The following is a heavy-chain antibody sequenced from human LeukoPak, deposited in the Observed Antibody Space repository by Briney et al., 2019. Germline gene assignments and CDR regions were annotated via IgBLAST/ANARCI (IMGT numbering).Heavy chain of an antibody. CDR3: ARADYDILTGYYY. Sequence: GGSLRLSCVASGFTFSSYWMSWVRQAPGKGLEWMANIKHDGSEKYYVDSVKGRFTISRDNAKNSLYLQMNSLRAEDTAVYYCARADYDILTGYYYWGQGTLVTVSS. V-gene: IGHV3-7*01. CDR2: IKHDGSEK. CDR1: GFTFSSYW. D-gene: IGHD3-9*01. J-gene: IGHJ4*02.